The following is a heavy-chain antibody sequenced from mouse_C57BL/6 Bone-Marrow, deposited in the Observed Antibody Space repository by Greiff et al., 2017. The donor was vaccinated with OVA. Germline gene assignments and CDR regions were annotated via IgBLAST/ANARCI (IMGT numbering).Heavy chain of an antibody. CDR2: IYPGDGDT. Sequence: VNLVESGAELVKPGASVKISCKASGFAFSSYWMNWVKQRPGKGLEWIGQIYPGDGDTNYNGKFKGKATLTADKSSSTAYMQLSSLTSEDSAVYFCARSLYGSSLDYWGQGTTLTVSS. CDR3: ARSLYGSSLDY. J-gene: IGHJ2*01. D-gene: IGHD1-1*01. CDR1: GFAFSSYW. V-gene: IGHV1-80*01.